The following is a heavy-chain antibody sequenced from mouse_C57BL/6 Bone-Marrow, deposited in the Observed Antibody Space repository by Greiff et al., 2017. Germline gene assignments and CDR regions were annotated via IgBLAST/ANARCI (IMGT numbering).Heavy chain of an antibody. D-gene: IGHD3-2*02. J-gene: IGHJ3*01. CDR3: ARDSSGLAWFAY. CDR1: GYTFTSYW. CDR2: IDPSDSYT. Sequence: QVQLQQPGAELVMPGASVKLSCKASGYTFTSYWMHWVKQRPGQGLEWIGEIDPSDSYTNYNQKFKGKSTLTVDKSSSTAYLQLSSLTSEDSAVYDCARDSSGLAWFAYWGQGTLVTVSA. V-gene: IGHV1-69*01.